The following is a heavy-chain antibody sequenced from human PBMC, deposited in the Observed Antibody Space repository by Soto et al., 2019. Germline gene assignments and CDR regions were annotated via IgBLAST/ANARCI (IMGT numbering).Heavy chain of an antibody. CDR2: IYYSGST. V-gene: IGHV4-59*01. J-gene: IGHJ6*02. Sequence: PSETLSLTCTVSGGSISSYYWSWIRQPPGKGLEWIGYIYYSGSTNYNPSLKSRVTISVDTSKNQFSLKLSSVTAADTAVYYCARDAHEDGQRPYYGMDVWGQGTTVTVSS. D-gene: IGHD2-15*01. CDR3: ARDAHEDGQRPYYGMDV. CDR1: GGSISSYY.